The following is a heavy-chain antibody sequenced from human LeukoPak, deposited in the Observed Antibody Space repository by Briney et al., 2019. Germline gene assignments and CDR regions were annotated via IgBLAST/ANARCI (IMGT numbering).Heavy chain of an antibody. V-gene: IGHV4-59*01. D-gene: IGHD2-2*01. CDR1: GGSISSYY. CDR2: IYYSGST. J-gene: IGHJ6*02. CDR3: AKHTLSDIVVVSYGMDV. Sequence: SETLSLTCTVSGGSISSYYWSWIQQPPGKGLEWIGYIYYSGSTNYNPSLKSRVTISVDTSKNQFSLKLSSVTAADTAVYYCAKHTLSDIVVVSYGMDVWGQGTTVTVSS.